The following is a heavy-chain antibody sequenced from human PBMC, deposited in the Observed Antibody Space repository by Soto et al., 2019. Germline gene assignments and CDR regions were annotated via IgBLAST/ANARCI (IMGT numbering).Heavy chain of an antibody. Sequence: GGSLRLSCAASGFTFTTYAMTWVRQAPGKGLEWVSTITGGATGTYYADSVKGRFTISRDDSESAVYLQMNSLRAEVTAVYYCAKAAVATFAPYFDFWGQGMLVTV. CDR1: GFTFTTYA. CDR2: ITGGATGT. J-gene: IGHJ4*02. CDR3: AKAAVATFAPYFDF. D-gene: IGHD5-12*01. V-gene: IGHV3-23*01.